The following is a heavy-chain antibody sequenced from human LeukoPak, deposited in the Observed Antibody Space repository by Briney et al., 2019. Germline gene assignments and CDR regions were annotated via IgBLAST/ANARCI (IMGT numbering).Heavy chain of an antibody. D-gene: IGHD6-19*01. J-gene: IGHJ4*02. Sequence: PGGSLRLSCAASGCTFSNYAMNWVRQAPGKGLEWVSTISGGGDSAYYADSVKGRFTISRDNSRNTLYLQMNSLRAEDTAVYYCAKDLSSGWYVSDYWGQGTLVTVSS. CDR3: AKDLSSGWYVSDY. CDR1: GCTFSNYA. CDR2: ISGGGDSA. V-gene: IGHV3-23*01.